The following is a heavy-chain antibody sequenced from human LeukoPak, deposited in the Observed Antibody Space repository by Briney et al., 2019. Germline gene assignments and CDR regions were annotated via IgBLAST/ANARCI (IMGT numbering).Heavy chain of an antibody. Sequence: GGSLRLSCAASGFTFSSYAMHWVRQAPGKGLEWVAVISYDGSNKYYADSVKGRFTISRDNSKNTLYLHMNSLRAEDTAVYYCARDGEVVRYYYDSSGYYYDYWGQGTLVTVSS. J-gene: IGHJ4*02. CDR2: ISYDGSNK. V-gene: IGHV3-30-3*01. CDR3: ARDGEVVRYYYDSSGYYYDY. D-gene: IGHD3-22*01. CDR1: GFTFSSYA.